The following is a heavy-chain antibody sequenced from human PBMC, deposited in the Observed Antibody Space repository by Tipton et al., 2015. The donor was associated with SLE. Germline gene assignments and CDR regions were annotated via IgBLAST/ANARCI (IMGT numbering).Heavy chain of an antibody. CDR1: GFTFSDYY. CDR3: ARDITIFGVVTFHDAFDI. J-gene: IGHJ3*02. V-gene: IGHV3-11*06. Sequence: SLRLSCAASGFTFSDYYMSWIRQAPGKGLEWVSYISSSSSYTNYADSVKGRFTISRDNAKNSLYLQMNSLRAEDTAVYYCARDITIFGVVTFHDAFDIWGQGTMVTVSS. D-gene: IGHD3-3*01. CDR2: ISSSSSYT.